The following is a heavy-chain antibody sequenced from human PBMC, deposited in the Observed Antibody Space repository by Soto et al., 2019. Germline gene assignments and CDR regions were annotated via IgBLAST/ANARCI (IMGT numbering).Heavy chain of an antibody. CDR2: IYYAGST. J-gene: IGHJ4*02. V-gene: IGHV4-59*08. Sequence: SEALSLTCTGSGGSMSSDCWSWIRQPPWRGLEWIGFIYYAGSTKYNPSLNSRVTISVDTSKNQFSLTVTSVTAADTAVYYCARRIVATEPFAYWGQGTLVTVSS. CDR3: ARRIVATEPFAY. CDR1: GGSMSSDC. D-gene: IGHD5-12*01.